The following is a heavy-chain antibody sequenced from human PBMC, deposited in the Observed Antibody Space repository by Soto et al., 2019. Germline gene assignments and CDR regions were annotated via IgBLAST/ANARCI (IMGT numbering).Heavy chain of an antibody. V-gene: IGHV3-23*01. CDR2: ISGSGGST. Sequence: VQLLESGGGLVQPGGSLRLSCAASGFTFSSYAMSWVRQAPGKGLEWVSAISGSGGSTYYADSVKGRFTISRDNSKNTLYLQMNSLRAEDTAVYYCASQIAAAGQFDYWGQGTLVTVSS. CDR1: GFTFSSYA. J-gene: IGHJ4*02. D-gene: IGHD6-13*01. CDR3: ASQIAAAGQFDY.